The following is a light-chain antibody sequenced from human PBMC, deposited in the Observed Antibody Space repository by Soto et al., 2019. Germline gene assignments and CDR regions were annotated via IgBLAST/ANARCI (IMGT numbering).Light chain of an antibody. CDR1: QSISTW. V-gene: IGKV1-5*01. CDR3: QQYNSYT. Sequence: DIQMTQSPSTLSASVGDRVTITCRASQSISTWLARYQQKPGKAPNLLIYDASSLERGVPSRFSGSGSGTEFTLTISSLQPDDFATYYCQQYNSYTFGQGTKLEIK. CDR2: DAS. J-gene: IGKJ2*01.